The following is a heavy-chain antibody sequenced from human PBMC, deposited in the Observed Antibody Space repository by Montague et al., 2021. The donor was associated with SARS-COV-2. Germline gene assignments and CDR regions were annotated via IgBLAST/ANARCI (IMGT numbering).Heavy chain of an antibody. CDR2: IWYDGSNK. CDR3: ARDPDSGSYSSGAFDI. Sequence: SLRLSCAASGFSFSSYGMHWVRQAPGKGLEWVAVIWYDGSNKYYADSVKGRFTISRDNSKNTLYLQMNSLRAEDTAVYYCARDPDSGSYSSGAFDIWGQGTMVTVSS. J-gene: IGHJ3*02. V-gene: IGHV3-33*01. D-gene: IGHD1-26*01. CDR1: GFSFSSYG.